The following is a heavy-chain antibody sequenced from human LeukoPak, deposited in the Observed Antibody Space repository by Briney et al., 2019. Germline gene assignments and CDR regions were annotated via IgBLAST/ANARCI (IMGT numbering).Heavy chain of an antibody. D-gene: IGHD3-10*01. Sequence: SQTLSLTCTVSGGSISSGGYYWSWIRQPPGKGLEWIGYIYHSGSTNYNPSLKSRVTISVDTSKNQFSLKLSSVTAADTAVYYCARGLLWFGEYDAFDIWGQGTMVTVSS. CDR2: IYHSGST. V-gene: IGHV4-30-2*01. J-gene: IGHJ3*02. CDR1: GGSISSGGYY. CDR3: ARGLLWFGEYDAFDI.